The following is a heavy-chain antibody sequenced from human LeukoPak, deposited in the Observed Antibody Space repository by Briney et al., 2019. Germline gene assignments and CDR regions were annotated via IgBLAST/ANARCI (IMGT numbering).Heavy chain of an antibody. CDR3: ARGITIFGVVIMFRDWFDP. V-gene: IGHV4-4*07. CDR1: GGSISSYY. CDR2: IYTSGST. J-gene: IGHJ5*02. Sequence: SETLSLTCTVSGGSISSYYWSWIRQPAGKGLEWIGRIYTSGSTNYNPSLKSRVTMSVDTSKNQFSLKLSSVTAADTAVYYCARGITIFGVVIMFRDWFDPWGQGTLVTVSS. D-gene: IGHD3-3*01.